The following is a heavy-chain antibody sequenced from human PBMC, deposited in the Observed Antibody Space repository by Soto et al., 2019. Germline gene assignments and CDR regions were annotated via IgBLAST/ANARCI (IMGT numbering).Heavy chain of an antibody. J-gene: IGHJ4*02. CDR2: IPSKTNTYAT. CDR3: TRQHLDVPVASAIDY. V-gene: IGHV3-73*02. D-gene: IGHD6-19*01. CDR1: GFTFSGST. Sequence: VQLVESGGGLVQPGGSLKLSCAASGFTFSGSTKHWVRQTSGKGLEWVGRIPSKTNTYATAYAASVKGRFTISRDDSKNTAYLQMDSLKTEDTAVYYCTRQHLDVPVASAIDYWGQGTLVTVSS.